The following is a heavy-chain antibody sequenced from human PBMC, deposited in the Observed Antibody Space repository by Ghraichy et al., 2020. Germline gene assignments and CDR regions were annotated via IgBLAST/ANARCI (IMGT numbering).Heavy chain of an antibody. Sequence: GESLNISCAASGFTFSSYGMHWVRQAPGKGLEWLAFIRYDGSNTYYADSVKGRFTISRDYSKNTLYLQMNSLRAEDTAVYYCAKDLKIGTHGGDYWGQGTPVTVSS. V-gene: IGHV3-30*02. J-gene: IGHJ4*02. CDR3: AKDLKIGTHGGDY. CDR1: GFTFSSYG. CDR2: IRYDGSNT. D-gene: IGHD1-7*01.